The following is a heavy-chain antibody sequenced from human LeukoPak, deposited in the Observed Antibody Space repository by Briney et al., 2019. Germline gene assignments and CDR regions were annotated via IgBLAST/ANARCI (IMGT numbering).Heavy chain of an antibody. CDR1: GFTFGSYS. Sequence: PGGSLRLSCAASGFTFGSYSMNWVRQAPGKGLEWVSSISSSSSYIYYADSVKGRFTISRDNAKNSLYLQMNSLRAEDTAVYYCARATAPLLNYCMDVWGQGTTVTVSS. CDR2: ISSSSSYI. J-gene: IGHJ6*02. D-gene: IGHD1-26*01. V-gene: IGHV3-21*01. CDR3: ARATAPLLNYCMDV.